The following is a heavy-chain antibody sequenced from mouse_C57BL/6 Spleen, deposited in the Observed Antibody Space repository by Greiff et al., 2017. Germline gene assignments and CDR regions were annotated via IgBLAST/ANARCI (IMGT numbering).Heavy chain of an antibody. CDR3: ARNSNFYWYFDV. J-gene: IGHJ1*03. CDR2: IYPSDSET. V-gene: IGHV1-61*01. Sequence: QVQLQQPGAELVRPGSSVKLSCKASGYTFTSSWMAWVKQRPGQGLEWIGNIYPSDSETPYNQQFKDKATLTVDKSSSTAYMQLSSLTSEDSAVYYCARNSNFYWYFDVWGTGTTVTVSS. CDR1: GYTFTSSW. D-gene: IGHD2-5*01.